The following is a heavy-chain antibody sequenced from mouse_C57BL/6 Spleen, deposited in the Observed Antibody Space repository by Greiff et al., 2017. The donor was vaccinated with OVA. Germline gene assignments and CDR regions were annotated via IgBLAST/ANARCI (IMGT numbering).Heavy chain of an antibody. CDR1: GYSITSGYY. D-gene: IGHD2-2*01. CDR3: ARGGGYPYFDY. J-gene: IGHJ2*01. Sequence: EVHLVESGPGLVKPSQSLSLTCSVPGYSITSGYYWNWIRQFPGNKLEWMGYISYDGSNNYNPSLKNRISITRDTSKNQFFLKLNSVTTEDTATYYCARGGGYPYFDYWGQGTTLTVSS. V-gene: IGHV3-6*01. CDR2: ISYDGSN.